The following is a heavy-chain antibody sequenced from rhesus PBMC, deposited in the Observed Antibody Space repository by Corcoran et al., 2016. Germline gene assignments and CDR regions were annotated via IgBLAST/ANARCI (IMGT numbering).Heavy chain of an antibody. Sequence: EVRLVESEGGLVQPGGSLRLPCAASGFTFSDYYMSWLRLAPGEGPEWIGFIRTKANGGTAEYSSSVEGRFTISRYDSKRIASLQMNSLKTEVTAVYYCTRDWSATWTTGFDYWGQGVLVTVSS. CDR1: GFTFSDYY. CDR3: TRDWSATWTTGFDY. CDR2: IRTKANGGTA. J-gene: IGHJ4*01. V-gene: IGHV3-116*02. D-gene: IGHD1-38*01.